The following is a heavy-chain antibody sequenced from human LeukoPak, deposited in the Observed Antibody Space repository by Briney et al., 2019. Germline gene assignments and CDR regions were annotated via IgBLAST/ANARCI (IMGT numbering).Heavy chain of an antibody. V-gene: IGHV3-23*01. CDR1: GFTFSSYA. D-gene: IGHD2-15*01. CDR3: ARAQGIVVVVAATPEGFAWRYMDV. J-gene: IGHJ6*03. Sequence: PGGSLRLSCAASGFTFSSYAMSWVRQAPGKGLEWVSAISGSGGSTYYADSVKGRFTISRDNSKNTLYLQMNSLRAEDTAVYYCARAQGIVVVVAATPEGFAWRYMDVWGKGTTVTVSS. CDR2: ISGSGGST.